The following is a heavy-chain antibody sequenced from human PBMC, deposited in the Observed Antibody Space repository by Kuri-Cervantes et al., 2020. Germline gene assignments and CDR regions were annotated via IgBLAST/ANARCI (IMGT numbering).Heavy chain of an antibody. CDR2: IHHSGIT. CDR3: ARGERTGTTPRPFDY. Sequence: ESLKISCATSGFTYSGYWMTWVRQSPGKGLEWIGDIHHSGITNYNASLESRVTILVDKSKNQFSLKLSSVTAADTAVYYCARGERTGTTPRPFDYWGQGTLVTVSS. D-gene: IGHD1-1*01. V-gene: IGHV4-34*01. CDR1: GFTYSGYW. J-gene: IGHJ4*02.